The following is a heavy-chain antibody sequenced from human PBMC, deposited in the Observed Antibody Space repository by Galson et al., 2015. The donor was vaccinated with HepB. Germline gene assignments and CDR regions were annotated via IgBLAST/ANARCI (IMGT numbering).Heavy chain of an antibody. CDR3: ARVVTRYYYYYMDV. J-gene: IGHJ6*03. V-gene: IGHV4-30-4*01. D-gene: IGHD4-23*01. CDR1: GGSISSGDYY. CDR2: IYYSGST. Sequence: LSLTCSVSGGSISSGDYYWSWIRQPPGKGLEWIGYIYYSGSTYYNPSLKSRVSISVDTSKNQFSLKLSSVTAADTAVYYCARVVTRYYYYYMDVWGKGTTVTVSS.